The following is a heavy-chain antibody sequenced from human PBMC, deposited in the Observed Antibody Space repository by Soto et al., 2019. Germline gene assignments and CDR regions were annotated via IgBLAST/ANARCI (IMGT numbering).Heavy chain of an antibody. CDR3: ARHRDLASYYGMDV. J-gene: IGHJ6*02. CDR1: GGSISRSSYY. CDR2: IHYSGST. D-gene: IGHD2-21*02. V-gene: IGHV4-39*01. Sequence: SLTCTVSGGSISRSSYYWGWIRQPPGKGLEWIGSIHYSGSTYYNPSLKSRVTISVETPKNQFSLKLSSVTAADTAVYYCARHRDLASYYGMDVWGQGTTVTV.